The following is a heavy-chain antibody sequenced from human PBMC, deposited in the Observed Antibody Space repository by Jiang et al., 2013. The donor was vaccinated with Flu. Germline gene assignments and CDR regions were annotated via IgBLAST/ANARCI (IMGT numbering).Heavy chain of an antibody. CDR2: INHIDTT. D-gene: IGHD3-16*02. V-gene: IGHV4-34*01. CDR1: GSFSGYY. Sequence: GSFSGYYWSWIRQAPGKGLEWIGDINHIDTTQYNPSLESRVTISVDSTKKELSLRLTSVTAADAAVYYCARVWGIYKGPGAPYVYSYYGMDMWGQGTTVTVS. J-gene: IGHJ6*02. CDR3: ARVWGIYKGPGAPYVYSYYGMDM.